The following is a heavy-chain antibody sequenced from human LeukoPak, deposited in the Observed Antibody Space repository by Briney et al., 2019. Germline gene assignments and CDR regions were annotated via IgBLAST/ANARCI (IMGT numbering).Heavy chain of an antibody. CDR3: AKDNYDILTGTHMDV. CDR1: GFTFSGYY. CDR2: INPSGSTI. V-gene: IGHV3-11*01. J-gene: IGHJ6*03. D-gene: IGHD3-9*01. Sequence: GGSLRLSCEGSGFTFSGYYMSWIRQAPGKGLEWVSYINPSGSTIYYADSVKGRFTISRDNAKNSLYLQMDSLRAEDTALYYCAKDNYDILTGTHMDVWGKGTTVTVSS.